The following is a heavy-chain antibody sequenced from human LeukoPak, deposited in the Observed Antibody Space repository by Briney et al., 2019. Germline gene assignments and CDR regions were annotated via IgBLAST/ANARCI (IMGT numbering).Heavy chain of an antibody. Sequence: GGSLRLSCAASGFTFSSSAMHWVRQAPGKGLEWVAVISYDGSNKDYADSVKGRFTISRDNSKNTLYLQMNSLRAEDTAVYYCARDRYYYDTSGYDAFDIWGQGTMVTVSS. J-gene: IGHJ3*02. CDR2: ISYDGSNK. CDR1: GFTFSSSA. D-gene: IGHD3-22*01. CDR3: ARDRYYYDTSGYDAFDI. V-gene: IGHV3-30-3*01.